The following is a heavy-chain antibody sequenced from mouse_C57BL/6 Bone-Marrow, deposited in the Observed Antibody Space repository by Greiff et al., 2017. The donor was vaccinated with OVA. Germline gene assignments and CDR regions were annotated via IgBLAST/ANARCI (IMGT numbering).Heavy chain of an antibody. D-gene: IGHD2-3*01. CDR3: SRDAYDDSWYFDV. Sequence: EVKLMESGGGLVQSGRSLRLSCATSGFTFSDFYMEWVRQAPGKGLEWIAASRNKANDYTTEYSASVKGRFIVSRDTSQSNLYLQIHALRTDDPAISYFSRDAYDDSWYFDVWGTGTTVTVSS. CDR1: GFTFSDFY. V-gene: IGHV7-1*01. J-gene: IGHJ1*03. CDR2: SRNKANDYTT.